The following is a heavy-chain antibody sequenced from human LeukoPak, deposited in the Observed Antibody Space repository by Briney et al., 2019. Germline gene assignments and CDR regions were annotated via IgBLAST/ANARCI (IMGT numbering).Heavy chain of an antibody. CDR3: AKDVKVGSHWGYYMDV. D-gene: IGHD1-26*01. CDR1: GFTFDDYA. J-gene: IGHJ6*03. V-gene: IGHV3-43D*04. CDR2: ISWGGGTT. Sequence: PGGFLRLSCAASGFTFDDYAMHWVRQAPGKGLEWVSFISWGGGTTYYAYSVKGRFTISRDNSKNSLYLQMNSLRAEDTALYFCAKDVKVGSHWGYYMDVWGKGTTVTVSS.